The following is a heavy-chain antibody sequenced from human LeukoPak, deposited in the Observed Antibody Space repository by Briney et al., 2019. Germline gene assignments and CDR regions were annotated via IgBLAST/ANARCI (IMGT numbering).Heavy chain of an antibody. D-gene: IGHD2-15*01. CDR2: ISGSGGST. Sequence: GGSLRLSCAASGFTFSTYAMTWVRQAPGKGLEWVSVISGSGGSTYYADSVEGRFTLSRDNSKNTIYLQMNSLRAEDTAVYYCAKSIGGAVVVAADYWGRGTLVTVSS. J-gene: IGHJ4*02. CDR3: AKSIGGAVVVAADY. CDR1: GFTFSTYA. V-gene: IGHV3-23*01.